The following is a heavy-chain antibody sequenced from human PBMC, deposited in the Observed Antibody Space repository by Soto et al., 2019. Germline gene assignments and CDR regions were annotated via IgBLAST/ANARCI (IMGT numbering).Heavy chain of an antibody. CDR3: ARAGDGYNSVGY. J-gene: IGHJ4*02. CDR1: GGSISSGDYY. D-gene: IGHD5-12*01. Sequence: QVQLQESGPGLVKPSQTLSLTCTVSGGSISSGDYYWSWIRQPPGKGLEWIGYIYYSGSTYYNPSPKSRVTISVDTSKNQCSLKLSSVTAADTAVYYCARAGDGYNSVGYWGQGTLVTVSS. V-gene: IGHV4-30-4*01. CDR2: IYYSGST.